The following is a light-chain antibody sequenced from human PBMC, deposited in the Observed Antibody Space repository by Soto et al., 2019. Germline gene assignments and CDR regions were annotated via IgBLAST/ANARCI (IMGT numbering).Light chain of an antibody. CDR2: EVS. J-gene: IGLJ1*01. CDR1: SSDIGTYKY. CDR3: NSYTNTAARV. V-gene: IGLV2-14*01. Sequence: QSALTQPASVSGSPGQSITISCTGTSSDIGTYKYVSWYQQYPGKAPKLSICEVSNRPSGVSNRFSGSKSGNTASLTISGLQAEDEADYYCNSYTNTAARVFGTGTKLTVL.